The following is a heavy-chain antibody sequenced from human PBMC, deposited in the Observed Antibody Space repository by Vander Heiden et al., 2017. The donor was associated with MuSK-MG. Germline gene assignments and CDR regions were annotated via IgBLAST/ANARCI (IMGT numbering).Heavy chain of an antibody. D-gene: IGHD5-18*01. CDR2: IRSKAYGGTT. CDR1: GFTFGDYA. Sequence: EVQLVESGGGLVQPGRSLRLSCPASGFTFGDYAMSWARQAPGKGLEWVGFIRSKAYGGTTEYAASVKGRFTISRDDSKSIAYLKMNSMKTEETAVYYCTRDAVDTAMVRGAFDIWGQGTMVTVSS. CDR3: TRDAVDTAMVRGAFDI. J-gene: IGHJ3*02. V-gene: IGHV3-49*04.